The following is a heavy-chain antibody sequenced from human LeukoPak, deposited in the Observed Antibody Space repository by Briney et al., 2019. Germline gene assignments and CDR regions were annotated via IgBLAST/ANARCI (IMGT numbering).Heavy chain of an antibody. D-gene: IGHD3-22*01. CDR1: GYTFTNYA. CDR2: INVGNGNT. CDR3: ARDSIVVVITDYYYYGMDV. J-gene: IGHJ6*02. Sequence: ASVKVSCKASGYTFTNYAMHWVRQAPGQRLEWMGWINVGNGNTKYSQKFQGRVTITRDTSASTAYMELSSLRSEDTAVYYCARDSIVVVITDYYYYGMDVWGQGTTVTVSS. V-gene: IGHV1-3*01.